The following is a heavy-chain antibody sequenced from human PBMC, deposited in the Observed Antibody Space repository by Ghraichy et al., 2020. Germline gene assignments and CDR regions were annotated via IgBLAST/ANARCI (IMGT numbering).Heavy chain of an antibody. CDR1: GFSFPSYA. J-gene: IGHJ6*02. Sequence: GGSLRLSCAASGFSFPSYAISWVRQAPGKGLEWVSAISGKGDSTYYADSVKGRFTISRDNSKNTVYLQMNSLRTEDTAMYYCAKWFCSGGSCHGYGMDVWGQGTTVTVSS. D-gene: IGHD2-15*01. CDR3: AKWFCSGGSCHGYGMDV. CDR2: ISGKGDST. V-gene: IGHV3-23*01.